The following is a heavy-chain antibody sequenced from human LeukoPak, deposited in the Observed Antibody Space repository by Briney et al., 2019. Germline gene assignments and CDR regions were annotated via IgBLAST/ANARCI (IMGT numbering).Heavy chain of an antibody. CDR1: GFAVSSFY. V-gene: IGHV3-66*01. CDR2: LYTAGVP. Sequence: GGSLRLSCAASGFAVSSFYMSWVRQAPGKGLEWVSVLYTAGVPYYADSVQGRFTISRDNSKNTLFLQMDNLSADDTATYYCARSGPTVLWSKYFDYWGQGALVTVSS. D-gene: IGHD5-12*01. J-gene: IGHJ4*02. CDR3: ARSGPTVLWSKYFDY.